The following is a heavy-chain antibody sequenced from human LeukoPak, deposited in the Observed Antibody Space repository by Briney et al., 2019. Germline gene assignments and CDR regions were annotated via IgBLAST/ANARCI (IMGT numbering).Heavy chain of an antibody. J-gene: IGHJ4*02. Sequence: PSETLSLTCAVYGGSFSGCYWSWIRQPPGKGLEWIGEINHSGSTNYNPSLKSRVTISVDTSKNQFSLKLSSVTAADTAVYYCARAEAVAGMGVDYWGQGTLVAVSS. CDR3: ARAEAVAGMGVDY. CDR2: INHSGST. V-gene: IGHV4-34*01. D-gene: IGHD6-19*01. CDR1: GGSFSGCY.